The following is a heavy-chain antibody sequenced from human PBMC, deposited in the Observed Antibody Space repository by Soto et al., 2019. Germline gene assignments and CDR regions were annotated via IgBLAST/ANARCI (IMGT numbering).Heavy chain of an antibody. V-gene: IGHV4-34*01. CDR3: ARALGRRITIFGVVIIGGFDP. CDR1: GGSFSGYY. D-gene: IGHD3-3*01. CDR2: INHSGST. Sequence: SETLSLTCAGYGGSFSGYYWSWIRQPPRKGLEWIGEINHSGSTNYNPSLKSRVTISVDTSKNQFSLKLSSVTAADTAVYYCARALGRRITIFGVVIIGGFDPWGQGTLVTVSS. J-gene: IGHJ5*02.